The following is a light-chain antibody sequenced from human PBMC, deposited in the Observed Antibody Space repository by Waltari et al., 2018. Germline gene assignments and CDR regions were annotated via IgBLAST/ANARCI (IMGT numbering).Light chain of an antibody. CDR3: SSYTRSSSYV. J-gene: IGLJ1*01. CDR2: DVS. CDR1: SSDIGGNNF. V-gene: IGLV2-14*01. Sequence: QSPLTQPASVSGSPEQSITSSCPGTSSDIGGNNFFPWYQQHPGKAPKLILFDVSDRPSGVSNRFSGSKSGNSASLTISGLQAEDEADYYCSSYTRSSSYVFGTGTKVTVL.